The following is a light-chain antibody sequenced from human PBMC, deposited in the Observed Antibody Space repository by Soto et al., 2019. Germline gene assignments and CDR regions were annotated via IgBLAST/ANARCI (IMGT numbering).Light chain of an antibody. V-gene: IGKV2-28*01. Sequence: DLVVTQSPLSLPVTPGEPASISCRSSQSLLHSNGHKYLDWYLQKPGQSPQLLIYMGSNRAAGVPDRFSGSGSDTDFTLKISRGEAEDVGVYYCMQTLRTRTFGQGTKVEIK. CDR2: MGS. J-gene: IGKJ1*01. CDR1: QSLLHSNGHKY. CDR3: MQTLRTRT.